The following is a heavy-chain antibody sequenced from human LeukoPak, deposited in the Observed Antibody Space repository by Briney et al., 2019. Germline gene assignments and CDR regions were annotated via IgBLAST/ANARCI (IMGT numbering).Heavy chain of an antibody. J-gene: IGHJ6*03. CDR1: GGSISSSSYY. CDR2: IYYSGST. Sequence: SETLSLTCTVSGGSISSSSYYWGWLRQPPGKGLEWIGSIYYSGSTYYNPSLKSRVTISVDTSKNQFSLKLSSVTAADTAVYYCARPEGRTQIWDYYYYMDVWGKGTTVTVSS. D-gene: IGHD3-16*01. CDR3: ARPEGRTQIWDYYYYMDV. V-gene: IGHV4-39*01.